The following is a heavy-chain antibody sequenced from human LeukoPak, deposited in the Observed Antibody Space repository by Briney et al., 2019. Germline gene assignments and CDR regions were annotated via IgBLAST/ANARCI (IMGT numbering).Heavy chain of an antibody. V-gene: IGHV3-53*01. CDR1: GFTVSSNY. J-gene: IGHJ4*02. CDR2: IYSGGST. D-gene: IGHD4-23*01. CDR3: ARDSGYGGTDY. Sequence: GGSLRLSCAASGFTVSSNYMSWVHQAPGKGLEWVSVIYSGGSTYYADSVKGRFTISRDNSKNMLYLQMNSLRAEDTAVYYCARDSGYGGTDYWGQGTLVTVSS.